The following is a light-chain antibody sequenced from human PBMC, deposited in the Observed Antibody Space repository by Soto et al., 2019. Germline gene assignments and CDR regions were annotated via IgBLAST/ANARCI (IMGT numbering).Light chain of an antibody. J-gene: IGKJ5*01. CDR3: QQRNSYPIT. CDR1: QDINTS. Sequence: DIQLTQSPSFLSASVGDRVTITCRASQDINTSLAWYQQKPGKAPKLLLFVASTLQNGVPSTFSGSGSGTEFTVTITSLQPEDFATYYCQQRNSYPITFGQGTRLEIK. V-gene: IGKV1-9*01. CDR2: VAS.